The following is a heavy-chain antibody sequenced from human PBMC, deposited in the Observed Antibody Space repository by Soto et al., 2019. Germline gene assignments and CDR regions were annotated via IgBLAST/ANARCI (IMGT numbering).Heavy chain of an antibody. J-gene: IGHJ6*03. CDR3: ARAIDYYVWGSYYNYYYYYYMDV. V-gene: IGHV4-59*01. CDR2: IYYSGST. D-gene: IGHD3-10*01. Sequence: SETLSLTCTVSGGSISSYYWSWIRQPPGKGLEWIGYIYYSGSTNYNPSLKSRVTISVDTSKNQFSLKLSSVTAADRAVYYCARAIDYYVWGSYYNYYYYYYMDVWGKGTTVTVSS. CDR1: GGSISSYY.